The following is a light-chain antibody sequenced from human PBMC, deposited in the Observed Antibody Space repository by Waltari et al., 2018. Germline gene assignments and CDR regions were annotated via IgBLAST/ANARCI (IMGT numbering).Light chain of an antibody. Sequence: QSVLTQPPSASATPGQRVTIPCSGSSSNVGRAHVYWFRKLPGPPPKLLIYNDHQRPSGVPDRFSVSKSGTSASLAISGLRSEDEADYYCVAWDDSLSGYVFGTGTKVTVL. V-gene: IGLV1-47*02. CDR1: SSNVGRAH. CDR3: VAWDDSLSGYV. CDR2: NDH. J-gene: IGLJ1*01.